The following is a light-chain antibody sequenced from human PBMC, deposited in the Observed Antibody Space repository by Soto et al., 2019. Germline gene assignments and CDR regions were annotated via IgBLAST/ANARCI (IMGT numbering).Light chain of an antibody. Sequence: DIQMTQSPSSLSASIGDRVSFTCQASQDISKFLNWYQHKPGQAPSLLIYDASKSHLGVPSRFSGSGSGTDFTFTISSLQPEDNATYYCQQYENRPYTFGPGTKMDVK. CDR1: QDISKF. V-gene: IGKV1-33*01. CDR3: QQYENRPYT. CDR2: DAS. J-gene: IGKJ3*01.